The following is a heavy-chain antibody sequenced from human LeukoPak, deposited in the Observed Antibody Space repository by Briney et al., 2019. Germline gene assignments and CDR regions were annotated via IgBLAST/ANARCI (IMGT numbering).Heavy chain of an antibody. J-gene: IGHJ5*02. D-gene: IGHD6-13*01. CDR1: GGSFSGYY. CDR3: ARSPKRYSSSWYSGNWFDP. CDR2: INHSGST. V-gene: IGHV4-34*01. Sequence: SETLSLTCAVYGGSFSGYYWSWIRQPPGKGLEWIGEINHSGSTNYNPSLKSRATISVDTSKNQFSLKLSSVTAADTAVYYCARSPKRYSSSWYSGNWFDPWGQGTLVTVSS.